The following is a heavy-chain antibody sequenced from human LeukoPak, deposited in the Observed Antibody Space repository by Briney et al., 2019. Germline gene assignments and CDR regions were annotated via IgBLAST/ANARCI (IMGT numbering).Heavy chain of an antibody. V-gene: IGHV1-8*01. CDR3: AREVADYGGYYYYHYMDV. Sequence: ASVKVSCKASGYTLTSYDINWVRQATGQGLEWMGWMNPNSGNTGYAQKFQGRVTMTRNTSISTAYMELSSLRSEDTAMYYCAREVADYGGYYYYHYMDVWGKGTTVTISS. D-gene: IGHD4-23*01. J-gene: IGHJ6*03. CDR1: GYTLTSYD. CDR2: MNPNSGNT.